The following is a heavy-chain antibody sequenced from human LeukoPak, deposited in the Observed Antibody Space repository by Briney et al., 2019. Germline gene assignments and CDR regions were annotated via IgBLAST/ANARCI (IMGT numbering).Heavy chain of an antibody. CDR1: GGSINSYY. Sequence: SETLSLTCTVSGGSINSYYWNWIRQPPGKGLEWIGYIYYSGTTNYNPSLKSRVIISVDTSKNQFSLKLSSVTGADTAVYYCARHDGSTWGAFDIWGQGTMVTVSS. CDR3: ARHDGSTWGAFDI. V-gene: IGHV4-59*08. J-gene: IGHJ3*02. D-gene: IGHD5-24*01. CDR2: IYYSGTT.